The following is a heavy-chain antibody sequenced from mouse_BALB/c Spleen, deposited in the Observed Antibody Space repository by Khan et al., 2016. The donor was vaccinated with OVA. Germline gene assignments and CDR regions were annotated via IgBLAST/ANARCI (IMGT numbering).Heavy chain of an antibody. D-gene: IGHD2-14*01. J-gene: IGHJ3*01. V-gene: IGHV1-4*01. Sequence: QVQLQQSGAELARPGASVKMSCKASGYTFTSYTMHWVKQRPGQGLNWIGYINPTNGYTNYNQKFKDKATLTADKSSSTAYMQLSSLTSDDSAVYYCSRVGAYYRNDGWFAYWGQGTLVTVSA. CDR3: SRVGAYYRNDGWFAY. CDR1: GYTFTSYT. CDR2: INPTNGYT.